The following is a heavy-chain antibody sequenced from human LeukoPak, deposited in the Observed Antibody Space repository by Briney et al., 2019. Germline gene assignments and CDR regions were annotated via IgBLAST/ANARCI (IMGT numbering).Heavy chain of an antibody. J-gene: IGHJ4*02. Sequence: GGSLRLSCAASGFTFSSYGMHWVRQAPGKGLEWVAVIWYDGSNKYYADSVKGRFTISRDNSKNTLYLQMNSLRAEDTAVYYCARARGGSYLLDYWGQGTLVTVSS. CDR2: IWYDGSNK. CDR1: GFTFSSYG. CDR3: ARARGGSYLLDY. D-gene: IGHD1-26*01. V-gene: IGHV3-33*01.